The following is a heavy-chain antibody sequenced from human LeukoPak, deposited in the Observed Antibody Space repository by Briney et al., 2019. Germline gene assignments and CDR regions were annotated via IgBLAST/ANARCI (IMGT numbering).Heavy chain of an antibody. V-gene: IGHV3-30*02. CDR1: GFTFSSYA. J-gene: IGHJ4*02. Sequence: GGSLRLSCAASGFTFSSYAMHWVRQAPGKGLEWVAFIRYDGGNKYYADSVKGRFTISRDNSKNTLYLQMNSLRAEDTAVYYCAKDQYYDFWSGYPDYWGQGTLVTVSS. CDR3: AKDQYYDFWSGYPDY. D-gene: IGHD3-3*01. CDR2: IRYDGGNK.